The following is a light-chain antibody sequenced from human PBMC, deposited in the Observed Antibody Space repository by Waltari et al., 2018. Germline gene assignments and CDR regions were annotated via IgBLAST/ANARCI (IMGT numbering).Light chain of an antibody. V-gene: IGKV3-15*01. Sequence: EIVMTQSPVTLSVSPGERATLSCRASQSVSRKLAWYQQKPGQGPRLLIYGASTRATGIPARFSGSGSGTEFTLTISSLQSEDFAVYHCQHYNNWPPYTFGQGTKLEIK. CDR1: QSVSRK. J-gene: IGKJ2*01. CDR3: QHYNNWPPYT. CDR2: GAS.